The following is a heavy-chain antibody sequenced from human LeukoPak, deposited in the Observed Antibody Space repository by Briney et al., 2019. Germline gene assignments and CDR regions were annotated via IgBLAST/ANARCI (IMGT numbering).Heavy chain of an antibody. D-gene: IGHD3-3*01. V-gene: IGHV2-5*01. CDR3: AHTSHSPRAYYDFWSGYEAFDY. CDR1: GFSLSTSGVG. Sequence: SGPTLVNPTQTLTLTCTFSGFSLSTSGVGVGWIRQPPGKALEWLALIYWNDDKRYSPSLKSRLTITKDTSKNQVVLTMTNMDPVDTATYYCAHTSHSPRAYYDFWSGYEAFDYWGQGTLVTVSS. J-gene: IGHJ4*02. CDR2: IYWNDDK.